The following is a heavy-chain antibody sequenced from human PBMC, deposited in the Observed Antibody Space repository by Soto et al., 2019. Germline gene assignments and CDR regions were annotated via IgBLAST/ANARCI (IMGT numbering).Heavy chain of an antibody. J-gene: IGHJ6*02. V-gene: IGHV3-30*18. D-gene: IGHD3-3*01. CDR1: GFTFSIYG. CDR2: ISYDGSNK. CDR3: AKETVEYSFDV. Sequence: GGSLRLSCAASGFTFSIYGMHWVRQAPGKGLEWVAVISYDGSNKYYADSVKGRFTISRDNSKNTLYLQMNSLRGEDTAVYYCAKETVEYSFDVWGQGTPVTVSS.